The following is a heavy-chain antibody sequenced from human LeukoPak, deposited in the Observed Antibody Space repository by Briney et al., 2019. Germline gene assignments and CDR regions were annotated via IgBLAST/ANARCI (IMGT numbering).Heavy chain of an antibody. CDR1: GFTFSSYA. CDR3: AKDMSVGAARGMDV. D-gene: IGHD6-6*01. V-gene: IGHV3-23*01. CDR2: ISGSGGST. Sequence: PGGSLRLSCAASGFTFSSYAMSWVRQAPGKGLEWVSAISGSGGSTYYADSVKGRFTIPRDNAKNSLYLQMNSLRGEDMALYYCAKDMSVGAARGMDVWGKGTMVTVSS. J-gene: IGHJ6*03.